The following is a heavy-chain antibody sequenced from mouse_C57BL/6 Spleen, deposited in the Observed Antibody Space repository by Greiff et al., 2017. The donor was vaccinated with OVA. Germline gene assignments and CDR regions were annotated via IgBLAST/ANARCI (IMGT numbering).Heavy chain of an antibody. V-gene: IGHV1-15*01. CDR1: GYTFTDYE. D-gene: IGHD2-5*01. J-gene: IGHJ4*01. CDR2: IDPETGGT. Sequence: VQLQESGAELVRPGASVTLSCKASGYTFTDYEMHWVKQTPVHGLEWIGAIDPETGGTAYNQKFKGKAILTADKSSSTAYMELRSLTSEDSAVYYCTRREKSNPGSAMDYWGQGTSVTVSS. CDR3: TRREKSNPGSAMDY.